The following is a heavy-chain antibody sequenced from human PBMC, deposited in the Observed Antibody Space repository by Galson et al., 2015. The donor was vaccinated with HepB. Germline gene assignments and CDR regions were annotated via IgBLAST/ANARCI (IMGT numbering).Heavy chain of an antibody. CDR1: GYSFTSYW. V-gene: IGHV5-51*03. CDR3: AYSPLNSSSRGSTFDY. D-gene: IGHD6-13*01. Sequence: QSGAEVKKPGESLKISCKGSGYSFTSYWIGWVRQMPGKGLEWMGIIYPGDSDTRYSPSFQGQVTISADKSISTAYLQWSSLKASDTAMYYCAYSPLNSSSRGSTFDYWGQGTLVTVSS. J-gene: IGHJ4*02. CDR2: IYPGDSDT.